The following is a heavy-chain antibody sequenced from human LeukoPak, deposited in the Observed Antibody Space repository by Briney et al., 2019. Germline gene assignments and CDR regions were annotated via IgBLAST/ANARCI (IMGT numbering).Heavy chain of an antibody. CDR2: IYYSGST. CDR1: GGSISSYY. Sequence: SETLSLTCTVSGGSISSYYWSWIRQPPGKGLEWIGNIYYSGSTNYNPSLKSRVTISVDTSKNQFSLKLSSVTAAATAVYYCARLVYDYVWGSYPYYYYYMDVWGKGTTVTVSS. V-gene: IGHV4-59*01. CDR3: ARLVYDYVWGSYPYYYYYMDV. D-gene: IGHD3-16*02. J-gene: IGHJ6*03.